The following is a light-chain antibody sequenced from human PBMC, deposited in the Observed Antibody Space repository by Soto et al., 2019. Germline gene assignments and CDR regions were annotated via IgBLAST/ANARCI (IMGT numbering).Light chain of an antibody. CDR2: GAS. CDR1: ESVSSN. V-gene: IGKV3-15*01. Sequence: EIVMPQSPATLSVSPGERATLSCRASESVSSNLAWYQLKPGQAPRVLIYGASTRATGITARFSGSGSGTEFPLTINRLQSEDCAVYYCQQYKNWFGSFGQGTKVEIK. J-gene: IGKJ1*01. CDR3: QQYKNWFGS.